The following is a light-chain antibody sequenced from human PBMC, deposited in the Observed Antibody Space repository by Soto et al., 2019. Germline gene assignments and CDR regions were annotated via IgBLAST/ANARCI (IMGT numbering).Light chain of an antibody. J-gene: IGLJ1*01. CDR1: SSDVGGYNY. CDR2: DVS. CDR3: CSYAGSYAYV. V-gene: IGLV2-11*01. Sequence: QSVLAQPRSVSGSPGQSVTISCTGTSSDVGGYNYVSWYQQQPGKAPKLMIFDVSKRPSGVPHRFSGSKSGNTASLTISGLQAADEADYYCCSYAGSYAYVFGTGTKLTVL.